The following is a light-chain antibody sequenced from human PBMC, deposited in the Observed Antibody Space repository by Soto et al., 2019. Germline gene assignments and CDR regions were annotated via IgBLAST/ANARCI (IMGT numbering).Light chain of an antibody. CDR2: DVR. Sequence: QSALTQPASVSGSPGQSITISCTGTSSDVGGYNYVSWYQQHPGKAPKLMIYDVRNRPSGVSNRFSASKSGNTASLTISGLQAEDEADYYCSSYAGSNTLVFGGGTKVTVL. V-gene: IGLV2-14*03. CDR1: SSDVGGYNY. CDR3: SSYAGSNTLV. J-gene: IGLJ2*01.